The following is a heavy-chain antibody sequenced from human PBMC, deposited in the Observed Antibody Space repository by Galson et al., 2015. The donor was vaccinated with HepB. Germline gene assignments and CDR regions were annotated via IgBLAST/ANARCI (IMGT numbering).Heavy chain of an antibody. CDR2: INTLGGST. J-gene: IGHJ4*02. CDR1: GYTFTNYY. Sequence: SVKVSCKASGYTFTNYYVSWVRQAPGQGLEWIGLINTLGGSTVYADQFQDRVTMTSDTSTDTAYLELNRLRLDDTAIYYCAVVVFGYFDYWGQGNLVTVSS. D-gene: IGHD3-22*01. V-gene: IGHV1-46*03. CDR3: AVVVFGYFDY.